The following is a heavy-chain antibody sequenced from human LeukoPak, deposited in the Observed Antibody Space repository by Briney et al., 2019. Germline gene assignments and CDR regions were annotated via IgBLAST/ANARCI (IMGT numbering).Heavy chain of an antibody. CDR3: ARLTLSNTYYYYGMDV. CDR2: IYPGDSDT. Sequence: GESLKISCKGSGYSFTSYWIGWVRQMPGKGLEWMGIIYPGDSDTRYSPSFQGQVTISADKSISTAYLQWSSLTASDTAMYYCARLTLSNTYYYYGMDVWGQGTTVTVSS. D-gene: IGHD2-21*02. J-gene: IGHJ6*02. CDR1: GYSFTSYW. V-gene: IGHV5-51*01.